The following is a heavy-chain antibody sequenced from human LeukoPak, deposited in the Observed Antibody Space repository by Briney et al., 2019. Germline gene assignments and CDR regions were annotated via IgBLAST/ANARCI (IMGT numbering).Heavy chain of an antibody. CDR3: AKAPAAAGTETEEIDH. D-gene: IGHD6-13*01. Sequence: GGSLRLSCAASGFTFSSYGMHWVRQAPGKGLEWVAFIRYDGSNKYYADSVKGRFTISRDNSKNTLYLQMNSLRAEDTAVYYCAKAPAAAGTETEEIDHWGQGTLVTVSS. CDR1: GFTFSSYG. J-gene: IGHJ4*02. CDR2: IRYDGSNK. V-gene: IGHV3-30*02.